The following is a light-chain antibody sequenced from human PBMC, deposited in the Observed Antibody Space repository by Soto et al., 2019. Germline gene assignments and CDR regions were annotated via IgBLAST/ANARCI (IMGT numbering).Light chain of an antibody. CDR2: GAS. CDR3: QQYNNWPRDT. Sequence: EIVMTQSPATLSVSPGERATLSCRASQSVSSNLAWYQQKPGQAPRLLIYGASTRATGIPARFSGSGSGTEFTLTNSSLQSEDFAVYYCQQYNNWPRDTFGQGTKLEIK. J-gene: IGKJ2*01. V-gene: IGKV3-15*01. CDR1: QSVSSN.